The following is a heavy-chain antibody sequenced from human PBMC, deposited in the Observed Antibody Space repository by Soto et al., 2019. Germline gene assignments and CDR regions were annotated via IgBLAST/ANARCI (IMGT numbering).Heavy chain of an antibody. CDR3: ARGGGLNQLLSGSDH. Sequence: QVQLVESGGGVVQPGGSLTLSCTASGFFLSDYGMHWVRQAPGKGLEWVAATSYDGSSEYYADSVKDRFTTARDNAKKTLYLHMKRLRVEDRAVYFCARGGGLNQLLSGSDHWGQGTLVTVSS. CDR1: GFFLSDYG. D-gene: IGHD2-21*01. V-gene: IGHV3-30*03. CDR2: TSYDGSSE. J-gene: IGHJ4*02.